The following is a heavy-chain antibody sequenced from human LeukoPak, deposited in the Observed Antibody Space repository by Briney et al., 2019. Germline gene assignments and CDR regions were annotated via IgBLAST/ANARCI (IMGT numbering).Heavy chain of an antibody. J-gene: IGHJ4*02. Sequence: ASVKVSCKASGYTFTSYYMHWVRQAPGQGLEWMGIINPSGGSTSYAQKFQGRVTMTRDTSTSTVYMELSSLRSEDTAVYYCATLTYYYGSGSVAGDYWGQGTLVTVSS. V-gene: IGHV1-46*01. D-gene: IGHD3-10*01. CDR3: ATLTYYYGSGSVAGDY. CDR2: INPSGGST. CDR1: GYTFTSYY.